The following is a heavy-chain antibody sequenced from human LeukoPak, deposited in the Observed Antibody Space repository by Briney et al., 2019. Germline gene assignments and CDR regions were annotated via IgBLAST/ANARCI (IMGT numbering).Heavy chain of an antibody. V-gene: IGHV1-2*02. CDR1: GYTFTGYY. Sequence: ASVKVSCKASGYTFTGYYMHWVRQAPGQGLEWMGWINPNSGGTNYAQKFQGRVTMTRDTSISTAYMELSRLRSDDTAVYYCARDLGGYSYGYGYWGQGTLVTVSS. J-gene: IGHJ4*02. CDR3: ARDLGGYSYGYGY. D-gene: IGHD5-18*01. CDR2: INPNSGGT.